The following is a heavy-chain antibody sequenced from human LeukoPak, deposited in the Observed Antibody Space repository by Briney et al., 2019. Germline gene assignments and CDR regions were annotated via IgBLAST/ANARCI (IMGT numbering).Heavy chain of an antibody. J-gene: IGHJ4*02. CDR3: ARAVQLWFQVDY. Sequence: SETLSLTCAAYGGSFSGYYWSWIRQPPGKGLEWIGEINHSGSTNYNPSLKSRVTISVDTSKNQFSLKLSSVTAADTAVYYCARAVQLWFQVDYWGQGTLVTVSS. CDR1: GGSFSGYY. D-gene: IGHD5-18*01. V-gene: IGHV4-34*01. CDR2: INHSGST.